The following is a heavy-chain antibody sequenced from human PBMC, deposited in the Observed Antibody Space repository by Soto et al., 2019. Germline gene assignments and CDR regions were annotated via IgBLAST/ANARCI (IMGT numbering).Heavy chain of an antibody. J-gene: IGHJ4*02. D-gene: IGHD6-13*01. Sequence: EVQLLESGGGLEQPGGSLSLSCEASGLTFSNYAVTWVRQAPGKGLEWVSTISGSGGSTYYADSVKGRFTISRDNSKNTLYLQMNSLRAEDTAVYYCAKDQGSSWYEIDYWGQGTLVTVSS. CDR1: GLTFSNYA. CDR3: AKDQGSSWYEIDY. CDR2: ISGSGGST. V-gene: IGHV3-23*01.